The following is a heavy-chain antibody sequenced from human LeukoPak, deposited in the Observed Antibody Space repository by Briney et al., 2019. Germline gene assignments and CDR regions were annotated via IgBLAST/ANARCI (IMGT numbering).Heavy chain of an antibody. V-gene: IGHV3-21*01. Sequence: KPGGSLRLSCAASGFTFSSYSMNWVRQAPGKGREWVSSISSSSSYIYYADSVKGRFTISRDNSKNTLYLQMNSLRAEDTAVYYCANCYSNYGPVYWGQGTLVTVSS. CDR1: GFTFSSYS. CDR3: ANCYSNYGPVY. J-gene: IGHJ4*02. CDR2: ISSSSSYI. D-gene: IGHD4-11*01.